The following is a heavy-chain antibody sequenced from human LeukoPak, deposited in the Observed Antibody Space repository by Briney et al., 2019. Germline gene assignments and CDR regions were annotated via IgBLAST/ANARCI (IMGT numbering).Heavy chain of an antibody. CDR3: AKDAVNGSGSYRAFDS. Sequence: XRQAPXXXXXWXXXISTGGISTYYADSVQGRFIISRDNSKSTLFLQMNSLRTDDMAIYYCAKDAVNGSGSYRAFDSWGQGTLVTVSS. J-gene: IGHJ4*02. V-gene: IGHV3-23*01. CDR2: ISTGGIST. D-gene: IGHD3-10*01.